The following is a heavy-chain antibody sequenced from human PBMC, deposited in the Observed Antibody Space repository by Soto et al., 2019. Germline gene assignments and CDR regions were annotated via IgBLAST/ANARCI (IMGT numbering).Heavy chain of an antibody. CDR1: NGSISSRSSY. Sequence: QLQLQESGSGLVKPSETLSLTCIVSNGSISSRSSYWGWIRQTPGKGLEWIGSIYYIGNTYYNPSLKSRVTISIDTSKTQFSLKMNSGTAADTAVYFGGGQDYGAKGYYFENWGQGALVTVSS. CDR2: IYYIGNT. CDR3: GGQDYGAKGYYFEN. J-gene: IGHJ4*02. V-gene: IGHV4-39*01. D-gene: IGHD4-17*01.